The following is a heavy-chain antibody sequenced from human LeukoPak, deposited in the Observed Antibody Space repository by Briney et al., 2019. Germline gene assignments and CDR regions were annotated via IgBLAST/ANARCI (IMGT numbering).Heavy chain of an antibody. V-gene: IGHV4-30-4*02. Sequence: SDTLSLACTVSGRSISSGSYYWTWIRQPPAKGLEWSGYIYSSGSTSYNPSLKSRTTISLDTSKNQFFLKLSSVTAADTAVYYCARDHGLLGIDYWGQGTLVTVSS. CDR3: ARDHGLLGIDY. CDR1: GRSISSGSYY. CDR2: IYSSGST. J-gene: IGHJ4*02. D-gene: IGHD2-15*01.